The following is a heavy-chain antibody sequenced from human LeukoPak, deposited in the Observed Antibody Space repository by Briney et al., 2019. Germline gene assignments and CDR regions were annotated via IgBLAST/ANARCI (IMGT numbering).Heavy chain of an antibody. V-gene: IGHV4-39*01. J-gene: IGHJ4*02. CDR2: IYYSGST. CDR1: GGSISSSSYY. Sequence: SETLSLTCTVSGGSISSSSYYWGWIRQPPGKGLEWIGSIYYSGSTYYNPSLKSRVTISVDTSKNQFSLKLSSVTAADTAVYYCARLSYSSGWYYFDYWGQGTLVTVPS. D-gene: IGHD6-19*01. CDR3: ARLSYSSGWYYFDY.